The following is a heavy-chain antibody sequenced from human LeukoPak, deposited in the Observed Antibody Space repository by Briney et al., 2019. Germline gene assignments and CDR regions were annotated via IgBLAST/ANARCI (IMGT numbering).Heavy chain of an antibody. CDR1: GGSFSGYY. Sequence: KASETLSLTCAVYGGSFSGYYWSWIRQPPGKGLEWIGEINHSGSTNYNPSLKSRVTISVDTSKNQFSLQLNSVTPEDTGVYYCARLVGGSPDYWGQGTLVTVSS. D-gene: IGHD2-15*01. V-gene: IGHV4-34*01. CDR3: ARLVGGSPDY. J-gene: IGHJ4*02. CDR2: INHSGST.